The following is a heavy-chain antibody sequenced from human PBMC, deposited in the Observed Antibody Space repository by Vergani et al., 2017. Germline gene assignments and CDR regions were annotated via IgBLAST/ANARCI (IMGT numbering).Heavy chain of an antibody. CDR3: AREVQLERRFMRPLNGFDP. CDR1: GGSISSSSYY. V-gene: IGHV4-39*07. D-gene: IGHD1-1*01. CDR2: IYYSGST. J-gene: IGHJ5*02. Sequence: QLQLQESGPGLVKPSETLSLTCTVSGGSISSSSYYWGWIRQPPRKGLEWIGSIYYSGSTYYHPSLKSRVTISVDTSKNQFSLKLSSVTAADTAVYYCAREVQLERRFMRPLNGFDPWGQGTLVTVSS.